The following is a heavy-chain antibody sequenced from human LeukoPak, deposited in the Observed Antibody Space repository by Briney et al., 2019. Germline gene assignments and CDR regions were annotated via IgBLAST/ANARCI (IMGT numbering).Heavy chain of an antibody. CDR2: ISYDGSNK. CDR1: GFTFSSFA. Sequence: GGSLRLSCAASGFTFSSFAMHWVRQAPGKGLEWVAVISYDGSNKYYADSVKGRFTISRDNSKNTLYLQMNSLRAEDTAVYYCARALWYYYDTSGYPTDYWGQGTLVTVSS. D-gene: IGHD3-22*01. CDR3: ARALWYYYDTSGYPTDY. J-gene: IGHJ4*02. V-gene: IGHV3-30-3*01.